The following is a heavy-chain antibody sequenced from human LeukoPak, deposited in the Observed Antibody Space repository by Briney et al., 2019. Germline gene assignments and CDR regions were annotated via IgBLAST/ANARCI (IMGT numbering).Heavy chain of an antibody. CDR2: ISSSSSYI. CDR3: ARGASRADY. Sequence: GGSLRLSRAASGFTSRSYNMNWVRQAPGKRPEWVSSISSSSSYIYYADSVKGRFTISRDNAKNSLYLQMNSLRAEDTALYYCARGASRADYWGQGTLVTVSS. J-gene: IGHJ4*02. CDR1: GFTSRSYN. V-gene: IGHV3-21*01.